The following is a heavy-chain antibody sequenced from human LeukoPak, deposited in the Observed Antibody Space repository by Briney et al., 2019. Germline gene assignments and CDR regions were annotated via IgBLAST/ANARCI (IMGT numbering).Heavy chain of an antibody. Sequence: PGGSLRLSCAASGFTFSSYGMHWVRQAPGKGLEWVAVIWYDGSNKYYADSVKGRFTISRDNSKNTLYLQMNSLRAEDTAVYYCARDHYCSSTSCYTGSYYYCMDVWGQGTTVTVSS. CDR3: ARDHYCSSTSCYTGSYYYCMDV. V-gene: IGHV3-33*01. D-gene: IGHD2-2*02. CDR1: GFTFSSYG. CDR2: IWYDGSNK. J-gene: IGHJ6*02.